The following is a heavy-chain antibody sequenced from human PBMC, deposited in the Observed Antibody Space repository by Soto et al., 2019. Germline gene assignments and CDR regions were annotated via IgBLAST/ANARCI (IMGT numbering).Heavy chain of an antibody. J-gene: IGHJ4*02. CDR2: ISSSSSYT. CDR1: GFTFSDYY. V-gene: IGHV3-11*06. CDR3: TRGRMGATRVVDY. Sequence: QVQLVESGGGLVKPGGSLRLSCAASGFTFSDYYMSWIRQAPGKGLEWVSYISSSSSYTNYADSVKGRFTISRDNAKNSLYLQMNSLRAEDTAVYYCTRGRMGATRVVDYWGQGTLVTVSS. D-gene: IGHD1-26*01.